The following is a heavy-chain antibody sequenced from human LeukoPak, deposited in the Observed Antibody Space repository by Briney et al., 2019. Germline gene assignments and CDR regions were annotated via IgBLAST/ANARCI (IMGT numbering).Heavy chain of an antibody. J-gene: IGHJ4*02. CDR2: INGDGSST. D-gene: IGHD3-10*01. CDR1: RCIVSSCW. V-gene: IGHV3-74*01. CDR3: AGAVSGNYGMFDY. Sequence: GGSLRLSCAASRCIVSSCWMNWVRQAPGKGLVWVSRINGDGSSTSYADSVRGRFTISRDNAKSTVYLQTNTRRAENTAVYYCAGAVSGNYGMFDYWGQGTLVTVSS.